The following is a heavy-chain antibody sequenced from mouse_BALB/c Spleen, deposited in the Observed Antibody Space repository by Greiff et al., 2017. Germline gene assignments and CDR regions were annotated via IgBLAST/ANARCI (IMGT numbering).Heavy chain of an antibody. J-gene: IGHJ2*01. CDR1: GFNIKDTY. V-gene: IGHV14-3*02. D-gene: IGHD1-1*01. CDR3: ARSGTVVATKGYFDY. Sequence: EVQLQQSGAELVKPGASVKLSCTASGFNIKDTYMHWVKQRPEQGLEWIGRIDPANGNTKYDPKFQGKATITADTSSNTAYLQLSSLTSEDTAVYYCARSGTVVATKGYFDYWGQGTTLTVSS. CDR2: IDPANGNT.